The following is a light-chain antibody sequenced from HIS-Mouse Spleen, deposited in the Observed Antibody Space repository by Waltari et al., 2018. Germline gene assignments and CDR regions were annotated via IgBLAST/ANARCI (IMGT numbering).Light chain of an antibody. CDR3: NSRDSSGNHLRV. V-gene: IGLV3-19*01. Sequence: SSELTQDPAVSVALGQTVRITCQGDSLRSYYASWYQQKPGHAPVLVILGKNNRPSGIPDRFSGSSSGNTASVTIAGGQAEDEADYYCNSRDSSGNHLRVFGGGTKLTVL. CDR2: GKN. CDR1: SLRSYY. J-gene: IGLJ3*02.